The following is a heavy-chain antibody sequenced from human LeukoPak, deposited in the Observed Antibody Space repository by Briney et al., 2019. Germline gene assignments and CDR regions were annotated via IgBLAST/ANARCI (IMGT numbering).Heavy chain of an antibody. CDR1: GFTFSSYA. V-gene: IGHV3-23*01. CDR3: AKGGYENYDFWSGYYTEAEGYYYMDV. Sequence: PGGSPRLSCAASGFTFSSYAMSWVRQAPGKGLEWVSAISGSGGSTYYADSVKGRFTISRDNSKNTLYLQMNSLRAEDTAVYYCAKGGYENYDFWSGYYTEAEGYYYMDVWGKGTTVTVSS. CDR2: ISGSGGST. D-gene: IGHD3-3*01. J-gene: IGHJ6*03.